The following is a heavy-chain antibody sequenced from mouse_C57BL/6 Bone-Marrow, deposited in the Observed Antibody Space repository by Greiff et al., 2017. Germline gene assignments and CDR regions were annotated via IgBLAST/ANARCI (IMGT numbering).Heavy chain of an antibody. CDR3: ARLEFDGSSGDWYFDV. J-gene: IGHJ1*03. V-gene: IGHV1-85*01. D-gene: IGHD1-1*01. CDR2: IYPRDGST. CDR1: GYTFTSYD. Sequence: VQLQQSGPELVKPGASVKLSCKASGYTFTSYDINWVRQRPGQGLEWIGWIYPRDGSTKYNEKFKGKATVTVDTSSSTAYLELTSLTSEDSAVYFCARLEFDGSSGDWYFDVWGTGTTVTVSS.